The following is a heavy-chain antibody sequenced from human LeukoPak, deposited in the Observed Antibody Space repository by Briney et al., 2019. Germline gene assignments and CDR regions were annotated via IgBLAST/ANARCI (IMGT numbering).Heavy chain of an antibody. CDR1: GYSINSGYY. D-gene: IGHD2-15*01. V-gene: IGHV4-38-2*01. Sequence: PSETLSLTCAVSGYSINSGYYWGWIRQPPGKGLEWIGSFYHRGSTYYNPSLKSRVTISVDTSRNQFSLKLTSVTAADTAVYYCARLGGGGTNYYFDYWGQGTLVTVSS. J-gene: IGHJ4*02. CDR2: FYHRGST. CDR3: ARLGGGGTNYYFDY.